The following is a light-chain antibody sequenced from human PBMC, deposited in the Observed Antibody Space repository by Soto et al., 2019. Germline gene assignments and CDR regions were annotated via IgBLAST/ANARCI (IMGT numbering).Light chain of an antibody. V-gene: IGLV2-14*01. CDR3: SSYTSCSTLVR. Sequence: QSVLTQPASVSGYPGQSITISCTGTSSDVGGYNFVSWYQQHPGKAPQLMIHDVSNRLSGVSNRFSGSKSGNTASLTISGIQAEDEADYYCSSYTSCSTLVRFGGGTKLPVL. CDR2: DVS. J-gene: IGLJ2*01. CDR1: SSDVGGYNF.